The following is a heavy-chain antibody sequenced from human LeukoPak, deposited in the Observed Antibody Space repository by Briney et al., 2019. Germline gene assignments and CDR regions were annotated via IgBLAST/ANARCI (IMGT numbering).Heavy chain of an antibody. D-gene: IGHD2-2*01. Sequence: GGSLRLSCAASGFIFSSYSMNWDRQAPRKGLEWVSSISSSSSYIYYVDSVKGRFTISREYAKNSLYLQMNSLRAEDTGVYYGARDPDQLILDGDAFDIWGQGTMVTVSS. CDR2: ISSSSSYI. CDR3: ARDPDQLILDGDAFDI. CDR1: GFIFSSYS. J-gene: IGHJ3*02. V-gene: IGHV3-21*01.